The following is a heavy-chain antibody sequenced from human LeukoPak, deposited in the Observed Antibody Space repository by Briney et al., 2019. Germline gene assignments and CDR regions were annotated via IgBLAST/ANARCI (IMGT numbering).Heavy chain of an antibody. D-gene: IGHD6-6*01. CDR3: AKDRSIAARHPTFDY. Sequence: ASVKVSCKASGYTFTSYGISWVRQAPGQGLEWMGWISAYNGNTNYARYLQVRVTMTTDTSTSTAYMELRSLRAEDTAVYYCAKDRSIAARHPTFDYWGQGTLVTVSS. CDR2: ISAYNGNT. CDR1: GYTFTSYG. V-gene: IGHV1-18*01. J-gene: IGHJ4*02.